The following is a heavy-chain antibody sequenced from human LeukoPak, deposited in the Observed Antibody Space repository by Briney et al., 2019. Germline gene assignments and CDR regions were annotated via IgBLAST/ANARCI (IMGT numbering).Heavy chain of an antibody. D-gene: IGHD6-19*01. CDR2: ILPSSGGA. V-gene: IGHV1-2*02. CDR3: ARKGPVAGALDY. Sequence: ASVKVSCKASGYTFTGYYIHWVRQAPGQGLEWVGWILPSSGGANYEQKFQGRVTMTRDTSITTACLELNRLRSDDTAVYYCARKGPVAGALDYWGQGTLVTVSS. J-gene: IGHJ4*02. CDR1: GYTFTGYY.